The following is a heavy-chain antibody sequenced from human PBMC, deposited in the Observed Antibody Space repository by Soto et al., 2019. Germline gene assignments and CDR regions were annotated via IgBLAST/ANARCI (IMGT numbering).Heavy chain of an antibody. Sequence: SETLSLTCTVSDGSIISYYWNWSRQPAGKGLEWIGRIYTSGSTNYNPSLKSRVTMSVDMSKNQFSLRLSSVTAADTAVYYCARDLGFGEGFDPWGQGTLVTVSS. V-gene: IGHV4-4*07. CDR1: DGSIISYY. CDR2: IYTSGST. J-gene: IGHJ5*02. CDR3: ARDLGFGEGFDP. D-gene: IGHD3-10*01.